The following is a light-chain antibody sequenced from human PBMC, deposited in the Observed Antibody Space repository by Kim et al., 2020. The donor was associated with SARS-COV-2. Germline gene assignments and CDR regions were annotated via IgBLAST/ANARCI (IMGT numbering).Light chain of an antibody. CDR2: GAT. CDR3: QQSYRLGDPIT. V-gene: IGKV1-39*01. Sequence: DIQMTQSPPSLSASVGDRVTITCRASQTIIRYLNWYQQKPGKAPKLLIYGATNLQSGVPSRFSGSGSGTDFTLTISRLQPDDFATYYCQQSYRLGDPITVGQGTRLEIK. CDR1: QTIIRY. J-gene: IGKJ5*01.